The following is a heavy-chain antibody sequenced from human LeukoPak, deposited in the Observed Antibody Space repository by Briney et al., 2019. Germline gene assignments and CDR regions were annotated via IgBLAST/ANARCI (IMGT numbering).Heavy chain of an antibody. CDR1: GGSISSSSYY. CDR2: IYYSGST. J-gene: IGHJ5*02. Sequence: SETLSLTCTVSGGSISSSSYYWGWIRQPPGKGLEWIGSIYYSGSTYYNPSLKSRVTISVDTSKNQFSLKLSSVTAADTAVCYCASTGYGSGSYYLNWFDPWGQGTLVTVSS. CDR3: ASTGYGSGSYYLNWFDP. D-gene: IGHD3-10*01. V-gene: IGHV4-39*01.